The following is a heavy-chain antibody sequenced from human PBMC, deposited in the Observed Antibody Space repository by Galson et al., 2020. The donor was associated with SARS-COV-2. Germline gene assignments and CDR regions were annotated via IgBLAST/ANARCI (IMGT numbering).Heavy chain of an antibody. J-gene: IGHJ4*02. CDR1: GGSISSGNYY. V-gene: IGHV4-61*02. D-gene: IGHD3-10*01. CDR2: IYTSGST. Sequence: SETLSLTCTVSGGSISSGNYYWSWIRQPAGKGLEWIGRIYTSGSTNYNPSLTSRVSISLDTSRNQFSLKLSSVTAADTAIYYCVRSMALDYWGQGILVTVSS. CDR3: VRSMALDY.